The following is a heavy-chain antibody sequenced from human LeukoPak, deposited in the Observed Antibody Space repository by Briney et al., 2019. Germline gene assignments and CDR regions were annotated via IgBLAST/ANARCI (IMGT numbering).Heavy chain of an antibody. V-gene: IGHV4-59*01. D-gene: IGHD3-9*01. CDR1: GGSISSYY. Sequence: SETLSLTCTVSGGSISSYYWSWIRQPPGKGLEWIGYIYYSGSTNYTPSLKSRVTISVDTSKNQFSLKLSSVTAADTAVYYCAREAISRSIDYWGQGTLVTVSS. CDR2: IYYSGST. CDR3: AREAISRSIDY. J-gene: IGHJ4*02.